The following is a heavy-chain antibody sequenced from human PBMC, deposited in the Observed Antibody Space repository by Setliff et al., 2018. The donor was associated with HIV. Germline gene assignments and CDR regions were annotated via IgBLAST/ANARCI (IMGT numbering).Heavy chain of an antibody. D-gene: IGHD1-7*01. Sequence: SETLSLTCTVAGGSLSNYYWSWIRQSPGKGPEWIGYIYASRSTNYNPSLKSRVTISEDTSKNQLSLKLSSVTAADTAVYYCARKGNWNYPYDYWGQGTLVTVSS. CDR3: ARKGNWNYPYDY. V-gene: IGHV4-4*09. J-gene: IGHJ4*02. CDR1: GGSLSNYY. CDR2: IYASRST.